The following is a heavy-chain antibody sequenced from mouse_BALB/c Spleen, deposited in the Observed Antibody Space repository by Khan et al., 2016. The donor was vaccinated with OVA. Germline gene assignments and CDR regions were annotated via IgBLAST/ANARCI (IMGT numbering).Heavy chain of an antibody. CDR3: ARPFYNRAWFAY. V-gene: IGHV2-9*02. CDR1: GFSLSNYG. Sequence: QVQLKESGPGLVAPSQTLSITCTVSGFSLSNYGVHWVRQPLGKGLEWLGVIWAGGSTNHNSALMSRLTISQDNSKSQVFLKMNSLQTDDTAVYYCARPFYNRAWFAYWGQGTLVTVAA. CDR2: IWAGGST. D-gene: IGHD1-3*01. J-gene: IGHJ3*01.